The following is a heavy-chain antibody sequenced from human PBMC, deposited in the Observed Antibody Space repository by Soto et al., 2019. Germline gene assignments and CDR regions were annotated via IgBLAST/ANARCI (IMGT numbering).Heavy chain of an antibody. CDR3: ARVGTMVRGQYYFDY. CDR2: INPNSGGT. CDR1: GYTFTGYY. Sequence: GASVKVSCKASGYTFTGYYMHWVRQAPGQGLEWMGWINPNSGGTNYAQKFQGWVTMTRDTSISTAYMELSRLRSDDTAVYYCARVGTMVRGQYYFDYWGQGTLVTVSS. J-gene: IGHJ4*02. V-gene: IGHV1-2*04. D-gene: IGHD3-10*01.